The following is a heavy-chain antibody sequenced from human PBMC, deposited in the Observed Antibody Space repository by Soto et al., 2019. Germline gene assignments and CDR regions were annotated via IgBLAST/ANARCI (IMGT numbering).Heavy chain of an antibody. Sequence: PGGSLRLSCAASGFTFSSYGMHWVRQAPGKGLEWVAVISYDGSNKYYADSVKGRSTISRDNSKNTLYLQMNSLRAEDTAVYYCAKDRGAAHFDYWGQGTLVTVSS. D-gene: IGHD6-6*01. V-gene: IGHV3-30*18. CDR2: ISYDGSNK. J-gene: IGHJ4*02. CDR1: GFTFSSYG. CDR3: AKDRGAAHFDY.